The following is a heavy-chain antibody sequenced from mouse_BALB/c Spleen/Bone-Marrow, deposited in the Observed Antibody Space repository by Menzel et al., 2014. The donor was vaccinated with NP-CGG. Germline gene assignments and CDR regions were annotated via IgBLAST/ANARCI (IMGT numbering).Heavy chain of an antibody. Sequence: EVQGVESGGDLVKPGGSLKLSCAASGFTFSDYYMYWVRQTPEKRLEWVATISEGGSYTYYPDSVKGRFTISRDNAKNNLYLQMSSLKSEDTAMYYCANYYGSSWFAYWGQGTLVTVSA. CDR3: ANYYGSSWFAY. D-gene: IGHD1-1*01. CDR2: ISEGGSYT. J-gene: IGHJ3*01. V-gene: IGHV5-4*02. CDR1: GFTFSDYY.